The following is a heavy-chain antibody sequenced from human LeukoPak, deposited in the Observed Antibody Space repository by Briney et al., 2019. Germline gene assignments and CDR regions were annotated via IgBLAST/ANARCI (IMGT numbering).Heavy chain of an antibody. CDR3: AKAATHYYYYYGMDV. D-gene: IGHD2-15*01. V-gene: IGHV3-30*18. J-gene: IGHJ6*04. CDR2: ISYDGSNK. Sequence: GGSLSLSCAASGLTFSSYGMHWVRQAPGKGLEWVAVISYDGSNKYYADSVKGRFTISRDNSKNTLYLQMNSLRAEDTAVYYCAKAATHYYYYYGMDVWGKGTTVTVSS. CDR1: GLTFSSYG.